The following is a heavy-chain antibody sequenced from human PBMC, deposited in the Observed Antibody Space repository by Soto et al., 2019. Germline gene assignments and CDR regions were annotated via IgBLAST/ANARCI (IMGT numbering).Heavy chain of an antibody. Sequence: QVQLQESGPGLVKPSETLSLTCTVSDGSVSSGSYYWNWIRQPPGKGLEWIGFIYYSGSTHYNPALHSPVTISVAPSRNQFSLRLSSVTAADTDIYYCAGYRGDPTSAFEMWGQGTMVTVSS. CDR2: IYYSGST. CDR1: DGSVSSGSYY. V-gene: IGHV4-61*01. J-gene: IGHJ3*02. D-gene: IGHD2-21*01. CDR3: AGYRGDPTSAFEM.